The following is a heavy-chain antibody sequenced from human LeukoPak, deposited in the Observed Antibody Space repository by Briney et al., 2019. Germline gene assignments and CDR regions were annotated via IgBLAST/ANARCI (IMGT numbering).Heavy chain of an antibody. J-gene: IGHJ4*02. CDR3: ARGGWQQLALDY. D-gene: IGHD6-13*01. Sequence: ASVKVSCKASGYSFSGYGISWVRQAPGQGLEWMGWISAYNGNTNYAQKLQGRVTMTTDTSTSTAYMELRSLRSDDTAVYYCARGGWQQLALDYWGQGTLVTVSS. V-gene: IGHV1-18*01. CDR1: GYSFSGYG. CDR2: ISAYNGNT.